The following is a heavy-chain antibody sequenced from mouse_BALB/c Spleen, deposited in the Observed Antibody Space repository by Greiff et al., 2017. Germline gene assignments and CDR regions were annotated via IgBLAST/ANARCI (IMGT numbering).Heavy chain of an antibody. CDR3: ARGDRYDDYYAMDY. Sequence: QVQLQQSGPELVRPGASVKMSCKASGYTFTSYWMHWVKQRPGQGLEWIGMIDPSNSETRLNQKFKGKATLTVDKSSSTAYMELRSLTSEDTAVYYCARGDRYDDYYAMDYWGQGTSVTVSS. CDR1: GYTFTSYW. CDR2: IDPSNSET. V-gene: IGHV1S127*01. J-gene: IGHJ4*01. D-gene: IGHD2-14*01.